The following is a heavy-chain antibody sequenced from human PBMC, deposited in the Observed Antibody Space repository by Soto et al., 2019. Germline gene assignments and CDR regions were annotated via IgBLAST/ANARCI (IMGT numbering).Heavy chain of an antibody. V-gene: IGHV4-34*01. D-gene: IGHD3-3*01. CDR2: INHSGST. J-gene: IGHJ4*02. Sequence: SETLSLTCAVYGGSFSGYYWSWIRQPPGKGLEWIGEINHSGSTNYNPSLKSRVTISVDTSKNQFSLKLSSVTAADTAVYYCARANVTYYDFWSGQNYFDYWGQGTLVTVSS. CDR3: ARANVTYYDFWSGQNYFDY. CDR1: GGSFSGYY.